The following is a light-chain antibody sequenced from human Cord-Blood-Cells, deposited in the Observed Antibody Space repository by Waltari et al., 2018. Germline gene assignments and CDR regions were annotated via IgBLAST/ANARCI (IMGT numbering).Light chain of an antibody. V-gene: IGLV8-61*01. Sequence: QTVVTQEPSFSVSPGGTVTLPCGLSSGPASTSYYTSWSQQTPGQATRMLIYTPNTRSSGVPGRFSGVILGNKAALTITGAQADDESDYYCVLYMGSGISVFGGGTKLTVL. CDR2: TPN. CDR3: VLYMGSGISV. CDR1: SGPASTSYY. J-gene: IGLJ3*02.